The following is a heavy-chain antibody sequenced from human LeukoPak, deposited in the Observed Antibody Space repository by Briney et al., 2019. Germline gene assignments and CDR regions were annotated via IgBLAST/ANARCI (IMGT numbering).Heavy chain of an antibody. J-gene: IGHJ4*02. Sequence: TGGSLRLSCAASGFTFSSYWMSWVRQAPGKGLEWVANIKQDGSEKYYVDSVKGRFTISRDNAKNSLYLQMNSLRAEDTAVYYCARDLMGIAYRGAFYYWGQGTLVTVSS. D-gene: IGHD6-13*01. CDR2: IKQDGSEK. CDR3: ARDLMGIAYRGAFYY. V-gene: IGHV3-7*03. CDR1: GFTFSSYW.